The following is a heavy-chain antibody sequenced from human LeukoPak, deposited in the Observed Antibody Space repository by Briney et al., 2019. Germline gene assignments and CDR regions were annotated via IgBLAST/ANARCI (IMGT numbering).Heavy chain of an antibody. CDR3: ASLVVVPVATGGSFDP. D-gene: IGHD2-2*01. Sequence: GGSLRLSCAASGFTFSSYSTNWVRQAPGKGLEWVSYISSSSNTIYYADSVKGRFTISRDNAKNSLSLQMNSLRAEDTAVYYCASLVVVPVATGGSFDPWGQGTLVTVSS. CDR2: ISSSSNTI. J-gene: IGHJ5*02. V-gene: IGHV3-48*04. CDR1: GFTFSSYS.